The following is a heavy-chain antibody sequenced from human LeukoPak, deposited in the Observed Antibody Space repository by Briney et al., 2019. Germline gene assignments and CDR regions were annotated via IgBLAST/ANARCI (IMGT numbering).Heavy chain of an antibody. CDR3: ARAGSYSGLDYFDY. Sequence: LVKVSCKASGGTFSSYAISWVRQAPGQGLEWMGRIIPIFGTANYAQKFQGRVTITTDESTSTAYMELSSLRSEDTAVYYCARAGSYSGLDYFDYWGQGTLVTVSS. V-gene: IGHV1-69*05. CDR2: IIPIFGTA. J-gene: IGHJ4*02. D-gene: IGHD1-26*01. CDR1: GGTFSSYA.